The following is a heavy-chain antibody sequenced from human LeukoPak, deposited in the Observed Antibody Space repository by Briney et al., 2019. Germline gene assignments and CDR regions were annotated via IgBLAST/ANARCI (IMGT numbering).Heavy chain of an antibody. D-gene: IGHD3-22*01. Sequence: GGSLRLSCAASGFTFNNYGMHWVRQAPGKGLEWVAVISYDGSKKYYADSVKGRFTISRDNSKNTLYLQMNSLRAEDTAVYYCARDPYYYDSSGPGFADYWGQGTLVTVSS. J-gene: IGHJ4*02. CDR1: GFTFNNYG. V-gene: IGHV3-30*03. CDR3: ARDPYYYDSSGPGFADY. CDR2: ISYDGSKK.